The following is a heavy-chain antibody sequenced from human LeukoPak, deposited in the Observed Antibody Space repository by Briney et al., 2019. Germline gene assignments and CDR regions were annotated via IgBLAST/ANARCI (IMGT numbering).Heavy chain of an antibody. CDR3: ARDREKTGYYFDY. V-gene: IGHV1-2*04. CDR2: INPNSGGT. D-gene: IGHD3-9*01. CDR1: GYTFTGYY. J-gene: IGHJ4*02. Sequence: ASVKVSCKASGYTFTGYYMHWVRQAPGQGLEWMGWINPNSGGTNYAQKFQGWVTMTRDTSISTAYMELSRLRSDDTAVYYCARDREKTGYYFDYWGQGTLVTVSS.